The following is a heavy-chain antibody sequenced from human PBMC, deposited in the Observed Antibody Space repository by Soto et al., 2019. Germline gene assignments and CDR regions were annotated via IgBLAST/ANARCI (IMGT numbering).Heavy chain of an antibody. D-gene: IGHD2-15*01. V-gene: IGHV4-59*01. Sequence: QVQLQESGPGLVKPSETLSLTCAVSGDSISSYYCMWIRQPPGKGLESIGYLYYGRSANYNPSLKSRVTLSVDTSTNQSALTLSSMTAADTAVYYCAIRSMAVVPEYWGQGTLVTVSS. CDR1: GDSISSYY. CDR2: LYYGRSA. CDR3: AIRSMAVVPEY. J-gene: IGHJ4*02.